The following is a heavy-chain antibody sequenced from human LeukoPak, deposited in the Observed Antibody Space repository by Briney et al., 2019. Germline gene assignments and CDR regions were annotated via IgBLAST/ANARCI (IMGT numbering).Heavy chain of an antibody. J-gene: IGHJ6*02. CDR1: GGSISSYY. Sequence: SEPLTLTCTVSGGSISSYYWSWIRQPAGKGLEWIGRIYTSGSTNYNPSLKSRVTMSVDTSKNQFSLKLSSVTAADAAVYYCARGDIQLWLDGMDVWGQGTTVTVSS. CDR3: ARGDIQLWLDGMDV. CDR2: IYTSGST. V-gene: IGHV4-4*07. D-gene: IGHD5-18*01.